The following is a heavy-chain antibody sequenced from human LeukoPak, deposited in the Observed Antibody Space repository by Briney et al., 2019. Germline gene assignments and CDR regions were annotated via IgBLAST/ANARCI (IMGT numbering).Heavy chain of an antibody. V-gene: IGHV3-23*01. CDR2: ITGSGDNT. Sequence: GGSLRLSCAASGFTFSSYTMSWVRQAPGKGLEWVSAITGSGDNTYYADSVKGRFTISRDNSKNTLYLQMNSLRAGDTAVYYCAKVSDWGRPSYIDYWGQGTLVTVSS. J-gene: IGHJ4*02. CDR1: GFTFSSYT. CDR3: AKVSDWGRPSYIDY. D-gene: IGHD7-27*01.